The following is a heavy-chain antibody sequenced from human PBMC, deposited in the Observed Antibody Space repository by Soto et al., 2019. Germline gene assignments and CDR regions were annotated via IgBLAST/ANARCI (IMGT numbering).Heavy chain of an antibody. CDR2: ISGSGGRT. CDR1: EFIFSSYA. CDR3: AIHFYYYYYMDV. V-gene: IGHV3-23*01. J-gene: IGHJ6*03. Sequence: EVQLLESGGGLVQPGGSLRLSCAASEFIFSSYAMSWVRQATGKGLEWVSAISGSGGRTYYAASVKGRFTTSRDNSKDTLYLQMNGLRAEDTAVYYCAIHFYYYYYMDVWGKGTTVTVSS.